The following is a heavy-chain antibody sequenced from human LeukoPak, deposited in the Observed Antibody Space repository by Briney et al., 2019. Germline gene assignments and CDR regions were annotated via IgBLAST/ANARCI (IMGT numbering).Heavy chain of an antibody. J-gene: IGHJ4*02. Sequence: SETLSLTCAVYGGSFSGYYWSWIRQPPGKGLEWIGQISGSGRTNYNPSLKSRLTMSANTSENQFSLRLSSETAADTAVYYCARGFGALWGQGTLVTVSS. D-gene: IGHD3-10*01. CDR1: GGSFSGYY. CDR3: ARGFGAL. CDR2: ISGSGRT. V-gene: IGHV4-34*01.